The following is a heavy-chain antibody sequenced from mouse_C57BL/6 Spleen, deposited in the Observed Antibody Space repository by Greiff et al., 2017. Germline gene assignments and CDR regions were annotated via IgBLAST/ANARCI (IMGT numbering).Heavy chain of an antibody. V-gene: IGHV1-81*01. J-gene: IGHJ1*03. CDR2: IYPRSGNT. Sequence: QVQLQQSGAELARPGASVKLSCKASGYTFTSYGISWVKQRTGQGLEWIGEIYPRSGNTYYNEKFKGKATLTADKSSSTAYMELRSLTSEDSAVFFCARSDLGYFDVWGTGTTVTVSS. CDR3: ARSDLGYFDV. CDR1: GYTFTSYG.